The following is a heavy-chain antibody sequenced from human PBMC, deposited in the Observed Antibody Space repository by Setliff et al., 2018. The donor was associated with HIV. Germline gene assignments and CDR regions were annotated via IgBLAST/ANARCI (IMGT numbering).Heavy chain of an antibody. CDR1: GGSFSGDY. D-gene: IGHD3-3*01. J-gene: IGHJ4*02. CDR3: ARDSGVSIFGVVISGPPDY. V-gene: IGHV4-34*01. CDR2: INHRGIA. Sequence: SETLSLTCAVYGGSFSGDYWTWIRQSPSGLEWIGEINHRGIANSSPSLKSRVTISIDTSKNQFSLRSDDTAVYYCARDSGVSIFGVVISGPPDYWGQGTLVTVSS.